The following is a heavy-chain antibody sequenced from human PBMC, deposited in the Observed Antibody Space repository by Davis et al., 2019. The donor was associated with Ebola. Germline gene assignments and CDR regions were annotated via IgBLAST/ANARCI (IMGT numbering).Heavy chain of an antibody. CDR3: ARTRDTAMVKEWGWFDP. J-gene: IGHJ5*02. CDR1: GGSISSYY. Sequence: SETLSLTCTVSGGSISSYYWSCIRQPPGKGLEWIGYIYYSGSTNYNPSLKSRVTISVDTSKNQFSLKLSSVTAADTAVYYCARTRDTAMVKEWGWFDPWGQGTLVTVSS. V-gene: IGHV4-59*01. D-gene: IGHD5-18*01. CDR2: IYYSGST.